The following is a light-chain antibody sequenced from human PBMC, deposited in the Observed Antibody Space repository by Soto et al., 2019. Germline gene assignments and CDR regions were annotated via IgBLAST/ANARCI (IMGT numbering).Light chain of an antibody. CDR1: QSIRSW. CDR3: QQYNSYWT. Sequence: DIQMTQPPSPLTASAGDRVTITCRASQSIRSWLAWYQQKPGKAPKLLIFDASSLETGVPSRFSGSGSGTEFTLTITSLQPDDFATYYCQQYNSYWTFGQGTKVDIK. V-gene: IGKV1-5*01. J-gene: IGKJ1*01. CDR2: DAS.